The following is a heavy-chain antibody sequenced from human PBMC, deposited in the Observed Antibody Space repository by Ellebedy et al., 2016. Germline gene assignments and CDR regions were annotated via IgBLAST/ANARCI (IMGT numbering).Heavy chain of an antibody. CDR3: AKDHGDYVGMGWFDP. CDR1: GFTFSSYG. D-gene: IGHD4-17*01. J-gene: IGHJ5*02. CDR2: ISYDGSNK. V-gene: IGHV3-30*18. Sequence: GGSLRLXCAASGFTFSSYGMHWVRQAPGKGLEWVAVISYDGSNKYYADSVKGRFTISRDNSKNTLYLQMNSLRAEDTAVYYCAKDHGDYVGMGWFDPWGQGTLVTVSS.